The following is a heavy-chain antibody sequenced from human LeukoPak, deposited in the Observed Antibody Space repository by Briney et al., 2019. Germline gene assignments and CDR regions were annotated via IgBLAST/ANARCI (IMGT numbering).Heavy chain of an antibody. CDR2: ISYDGSNK. V-gene: IGHV3-30*18. Sequence: GGSLRLSCAASGFIFSSYGMHWVRQAPGKGLEWVAVISYDGSNKYYAVSVKGRFTISRDNSKNTLYLQMNSLRAEDTAVYYCAKAGVAAAGWGFDYWGQGTLVTVSS. D-gene: IGHD6-13*01. CDR1: GFIFSSYG. CDR3: AKAGVAAAGWGFDY. J-gene: IGHJ4*02.